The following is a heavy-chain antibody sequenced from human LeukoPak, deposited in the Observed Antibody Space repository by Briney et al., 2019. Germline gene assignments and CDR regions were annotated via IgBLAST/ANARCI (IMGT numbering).Heavy chain of an antibody. V-gene: IGHV4-30-2*01. CDR1: GASMSSGDTGGYS. Sequence: SETLSLTCAVSGASMSSGDTGGYSWSWIRQPPGGGLEWIGYIYHSGSTYYNPSLKSRVTISVDRSKNQFSLKLKSVTAADAAVYYCASSSSADFDYWGQGVLVTVSS. CDR3: ASSSSADFDY. D-gene: IGHD6-13*01. J-gene: IGHJ4*02. CDR2: IYHSGST.